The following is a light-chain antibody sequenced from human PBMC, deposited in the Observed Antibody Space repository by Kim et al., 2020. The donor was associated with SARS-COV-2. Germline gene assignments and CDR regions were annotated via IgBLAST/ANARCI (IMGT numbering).Light chain of an antibody. V-gene: IGKV3-15*01. J-gene: IGKJ1*01. CDR2: GAS. CDR1: HSVSSN. Sequence: VFPGERATLSCRASHSVSSNLAWYQQKPGEAPRLLIYGASTRATGIPARFSGSGSGTEFTLTISSLQSEDFAVYYCQQYNNWPPTFGQGTKVDIK. CDR3: QQYNNWPPT.